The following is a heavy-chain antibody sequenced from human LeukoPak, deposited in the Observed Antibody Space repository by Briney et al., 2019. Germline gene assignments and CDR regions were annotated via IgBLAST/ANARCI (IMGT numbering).Heavy chain of an antibody. CDR3: ARAHLYCSGGSCYSDY. D-gene: IGHD2-15*01. V-gene: IGHV3-21*01. CDR1: GFTFSSYS. J-gene: IGHJ4*02. CDR2: ISSSSSYI. Sequence: GGSLRLSCAASGFTFSSYSMNWVRQAPGKGREWVSSISSSSSYIYYADSVKGRFTISRDNAKNSLYLQMNSLRAEDTAVYYCARAHLYCSGGSCYSDYWGQGTLVTVSS.